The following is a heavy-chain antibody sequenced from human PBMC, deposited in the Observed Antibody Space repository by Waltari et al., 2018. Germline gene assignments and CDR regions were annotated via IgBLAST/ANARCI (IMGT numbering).Heavy chain of an antibody. J-gene: IGHJ6*03. CDR1: GFTFSSYS. CDR3: ARDSPWEGAGAYYYMDV. CDR2: ISRRNNTI. Sequence: EVQLVESGGGLVQPGGSLRLSCAASGFTFSSYSMNWVRQAPGKGLEWVSYISRRNNTIYYGGYWEGRFTISRDNAKNSLYLQMNSLGGGDTAGYYCARDSPWEGAGAYYYMDVWGKGTTVTVSS. D-gene: IGHD1-26*01. V-gene: IGHV3-48*04.